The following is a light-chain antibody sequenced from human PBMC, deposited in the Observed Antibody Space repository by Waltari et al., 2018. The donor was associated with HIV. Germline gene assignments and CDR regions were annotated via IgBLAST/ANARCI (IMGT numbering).Light chain of an antibody. CDR1: RSNIGVNA. V-gene: IGLV1-36*01. Sequence: QSVLTQPPSVSEGPGQEVIISCSGRRSNIGVNAVNWYQHLPGKAPKLFVFYSDGLASGVSDRFSGCRSGTSASLAITGRQSDDEGLYYCAAWDDSLNVVVFGGGTKLSVL. CDR2: YSD. CDR3: AAWDDSLNVVV. J-gene: IGLJ2*01.